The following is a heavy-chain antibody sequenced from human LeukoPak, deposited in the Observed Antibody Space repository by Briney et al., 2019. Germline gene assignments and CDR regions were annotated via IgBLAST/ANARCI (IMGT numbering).Heavy chain of an antibody. Sequence: GASVKVSCKASGYTFTRNALNWVRQAPGQGLDWMGWINPNTGNPTYAQGFTGRFVFSLDTSVSTAYLRITSLKAEDTAVYYCAGTYYDFWSGYHKFDYWGQGTLVTVSS. V-gene: IGHV7-4-1*02. CDR3: AGTYYDFWSGYHKFDY. CDR1: GYTFTRNA. J-gene: IGHJ4*02. D-gene: IGHD3-3*01. CDR2: INPNTGNP.